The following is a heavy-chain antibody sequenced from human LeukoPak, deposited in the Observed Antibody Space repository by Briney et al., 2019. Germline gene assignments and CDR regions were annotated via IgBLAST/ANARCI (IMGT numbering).Heavy chain of an antibody. J-gene: IGHJ4*02. CDR3: ARDLTAAISRAEQWLANGYFDY. CDR2: ISSSSSYI. CDR1: GFTFSSYS. D-gene: IGHD6-19*01. V-gene: IGHV3-21*01. Sequence: PGGSLRLSCAASGFTFSSYSMNWVRQAPGKGLEWVSSISSSSSYIYYADSVKGRFTISRDNAKNSLYLQMNSLRAEDTAVYYCARDLTAAISRAEQWLANGYFDYWGQGTLVTVSS.